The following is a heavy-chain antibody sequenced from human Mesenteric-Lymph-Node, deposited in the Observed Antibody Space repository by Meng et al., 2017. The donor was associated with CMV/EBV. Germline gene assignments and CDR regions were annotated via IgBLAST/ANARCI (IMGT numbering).Heavy chain of an antibody. D-gene: IGHD6-6*01. CDR2: INPNSGGT. CDR1: GYTFTGYH. V-gene: IGHV1-2*02. CDR3: ARSYSSSAGWFDP. Sequence: ASVKVSCKSSGYTFTGYHMHWVRQAPGQGLEWMGWINPNSGGTNYAQKFQGRVTMTRDTSISTAYMELSRLRSDDTAVYYCARSYSSSAGWFDPWGQGTLVTVSS. J-gene: IGHJ5*02.